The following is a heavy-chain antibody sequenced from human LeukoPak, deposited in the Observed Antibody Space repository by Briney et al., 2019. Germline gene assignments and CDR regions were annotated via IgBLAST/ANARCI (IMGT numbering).Heavy chain of an antibody. CDR1: GFTFSSYG. D-gene: IGHD6-13*01. CDR2: ISYDGSNK. J-gene: IGHJ4*02. V-gene: IGHV3-30*18. Sequence: GALRLSCAASGFTFSSYGMHWVRQAPGKGLGWVAVISYDGSNKYYADSVKGRFTISRDNSKNTLYLQMNSLRAEDTAVYYCAKDRRALYSIAAAGTFDYWGQGTLVTVSS. CDR3: AKDRRALYSIAAAGTFDY.